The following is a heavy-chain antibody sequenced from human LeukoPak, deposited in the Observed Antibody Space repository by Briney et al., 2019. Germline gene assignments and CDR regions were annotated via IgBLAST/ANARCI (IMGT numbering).Heavy chain of an antibody. CDR2: IYYSGST. D-gene: IGHD5-24*01. CDR3: ARGAGGDAYNWDTVYYFDC. J-gene: IGHJ4*02. Sequence: SETLSLTCTVSGGSISSSSYYWGWIRKPPGKGLEWFGSIYYSGSTYYNPSLKSRVTISVDTSKNQFSLKLSSVTAADTAVYYCARGAGGDAYNWDTVYYFDCWGQGTLVTVSS. CDR1: GGSISSSSYY. V-gene: IGHV4-39*01.